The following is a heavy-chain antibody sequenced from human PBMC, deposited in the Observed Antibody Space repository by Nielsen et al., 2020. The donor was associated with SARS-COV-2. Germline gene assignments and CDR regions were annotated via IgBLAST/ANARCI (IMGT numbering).Heavy chain of an antibody. V-gene: IGHV4-30-4*01. D-gene: IGHD1-26*01. CDR2: INYTGSS. CDR1: GGSISTGNYY. CDR3: VRVELLLEGVHWFDP. J-gene: IGHJ5*02. Sequence: SETLSLTCTVSGGSISTGNYYWSWIRQPPGKGLEWIGYINYTGSSYYNPSLKSRLTISVDTSKNQFSLKLSSVTAADTAVYYCVRVELLLEGVHWFDPWGQGTLVTVSS.